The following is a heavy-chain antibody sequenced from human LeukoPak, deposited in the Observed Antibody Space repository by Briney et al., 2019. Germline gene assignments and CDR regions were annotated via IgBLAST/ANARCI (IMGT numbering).Heavy chain of an antibody. D-gene: IGHD3-22*01. CDR1: GYTFTSYY. Sequence: ASVKVSCKASGYTFTSYYMHWVRQARGQGLEWMGIINPSGGSTSYAQKFQGRVTMTRDTSTSTVYMELSSLRSEDTAVYYCAREGGLHYYDSSGYYPFDYWGQGTLVTVSS. J-gene: IGHJ4*02. V-gene: IGHV1-46*01. CDR3: AREGGLHYYDSSGYYPFDY. CDR2: INPSGGST.